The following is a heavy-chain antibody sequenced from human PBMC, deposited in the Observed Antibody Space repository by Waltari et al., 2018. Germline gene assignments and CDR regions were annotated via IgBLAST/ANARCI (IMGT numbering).Heavy chain of an antibody. D-gene: IGHD3-22*01. V-gene: IGHV5-10-1*03. CDR2: IDPMDFYP. Sequence: EVQLVQSGAEVKKPGESLRISCKGSGYSFTSYWISWVRQMPGKGLEWMGRIDPMDFYPNYIPPFQGHVTISADKSISTAYLQWSSLKASDTAMYYCAAGDYYDSSGYYLDYWGQGTLVTVSS. J-gene: IGHJ4*02. CDR1: GYSFTSYW. CDR3: AAGDYYDSSGYYLDY.